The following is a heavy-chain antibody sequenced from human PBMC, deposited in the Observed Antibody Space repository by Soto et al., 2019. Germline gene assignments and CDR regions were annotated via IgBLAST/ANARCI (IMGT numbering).Heavy chain of an antibody. Sequence: GGSLRLSCAASGFTFSSYAMSWVRQAPGKGLEWVSAISGSGGSTYYADSVKGRFTISRDNSKNTLYLQMNSLRAEDTAVYYCATQLELSPMAEYYYGMDVWGQGTTVTVSS. CDR3: ATQLELSPMAEYYYGMDV. J-gene: IGHJ6*02. V-gene: IGHV3-23*01. D-gene: IGHD1-1*01. CDR1: GFTFSSYA. CDR2: ISGSGGST.